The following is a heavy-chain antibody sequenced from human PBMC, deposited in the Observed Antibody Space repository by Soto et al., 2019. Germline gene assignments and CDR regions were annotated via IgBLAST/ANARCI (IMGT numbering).Heavy chain of an antibody. D-gene: IGHD3-22*01. CDR3: ARAREDYYYDSSGYYNDY. Sequence: SETLSLTCTVSGGSISSYYWSWIRHPPGKGLEWIGYIYYSGSTNYNPSLKSRVTISVDTSKNQFSLKLSSVTAADTAVYYCARAREDYYYDSSGYYNDYWGQGTLVTVSS. CDR2: IYYSGST. V-gene: IGHV4-59*01. J-gene: IGHJ4*02. CDR1: GGSISSYY.